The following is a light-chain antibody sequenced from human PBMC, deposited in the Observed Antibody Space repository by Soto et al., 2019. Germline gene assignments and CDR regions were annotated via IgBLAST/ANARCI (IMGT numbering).Light chain of an antibody. Sequence: DIQMTQSPSSLSASVGDRVTITCQASQDIRNFLNWYQQKPGKAPKLLIYDASNLETGDPSRFSGSGSRTDFTFTISSPQREDIAIYYNEPYDILRTFGQGTKLQIK. CDR2: DAS. CDR3: EPYDILRT. CDR1: QDIRNF. J-gene: IGKJ2*01. V-gene: IGKV1-33*01.